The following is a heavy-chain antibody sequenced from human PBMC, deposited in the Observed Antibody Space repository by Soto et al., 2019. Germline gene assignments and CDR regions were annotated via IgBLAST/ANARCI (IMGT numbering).Heavy chain of an antibody. CDR1: GGTFSSYA. V-gene: IGHV1-69*06. CDR3: ARDREMATSTGDAFDI. Sequence: SVKVSCKASGGTFSSYAISWVRQAPGQGLEWMGGIIPIFGTANYAQKFQGRVTSTADKSTSTAYMELSSLRSEDTAVYYCARDREMATSTGDAFDIWGQGTMVTVSS. D-gene: IGHD5-12*01. J-gene: IGHJ3*02. CDR2: IIPIFGTA.